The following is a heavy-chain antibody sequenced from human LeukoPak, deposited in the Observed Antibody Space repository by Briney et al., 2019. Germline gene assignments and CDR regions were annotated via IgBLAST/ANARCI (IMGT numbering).Heavy chain of an antibody. J-gene: IGHJ3*02. CDR2: IYYSGST. CDR1: GGSISSSSYY. D-gene: IGHD3-10*01. V-gene: IGHV4-39*07. CDR3: ARETGITMVRGVWRSDAFDI. Sequence: SETLSLTCTVSGGSISSSSYYWGWIRQPPGKGLEWIGSIYYSGSTYYNPSLKSRVTISVDTSKNQFSLKLSSVTAADTAVYYCARETGITMVRGVWRSDAFDIWGQGTMVTVSS.